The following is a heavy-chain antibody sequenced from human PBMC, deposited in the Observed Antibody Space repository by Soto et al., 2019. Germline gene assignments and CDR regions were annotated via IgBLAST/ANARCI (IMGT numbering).Heavy chain of an antibody. CDR2: TRNKANSYTT. D-gene: IGHD3-10*01. CDR1: GFTFSDYY. CDR3: VRVRGGGTYHFDS. V-gene: IGHV3-72*01. J-gene: IGHJ4*02. Sequence: EVQLVESGGGLVQPGGSLRLSCAASGFTFSDYYMDWVRQAPGKGLEWVGRTRNKANSYTTEYAASVKGRFTISRDDSKNSLYLQMNSLNTDDTAVYYCVRVRGGGTYHFDSWGQGTLVTVSS.